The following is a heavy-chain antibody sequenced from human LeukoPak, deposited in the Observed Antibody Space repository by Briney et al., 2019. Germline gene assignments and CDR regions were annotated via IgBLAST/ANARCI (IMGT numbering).Heavy chain of an antibody. V-gene: IGHV3-53*01. CDR3: ARARDGYNSGFDY. CDR1: GFTVSNNY. D-gene: IGHD5-24*01. J-gene: IGHJ4*02. Sequence: PGGSLRLSCAASGFTVSNNYMTWVRQAPGKGLDWVSVIYSGGYTYYADSVRGRFTISRDTSKNTQYLQMNSLRAEDTAVYYCARARDGYNSGFDYWGQGTLVTVSS. CDR2: IYSGGYT.